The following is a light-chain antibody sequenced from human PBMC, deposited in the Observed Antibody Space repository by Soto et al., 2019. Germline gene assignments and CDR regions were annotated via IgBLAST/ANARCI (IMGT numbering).Light chain of an antibody. CDR3: QQANSFPLT. CDR2: ASS. Sequence: DIQMTQSPSSVSASLGDRVTITCRASQDISNKLAWYQQKPGQAPNLLISASSSLRSGVPSRFSGGGSGTDFTLTISSLQPEDFAAYYCQQANSFPLTFGGGTKV. J-gene: IGKJ4*01. V-gene: IGKV1-12*01. CDR1: QDISNK.